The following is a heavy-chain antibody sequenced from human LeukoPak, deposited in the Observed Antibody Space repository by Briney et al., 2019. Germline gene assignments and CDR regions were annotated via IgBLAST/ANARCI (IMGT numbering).Heavy chain of an antibody. CDR1: GFTFSDYF. Sequence: GGSLRLSCVASGFTFSDYFMNWIRQAPGKGPEWLSFINSDGNNIYYRDSVKGRFTISRDNAKKTLYLEMSNLRVDDTAIYYCATSRVFDFWGQGTLVAVSS. V-gene: IGHV3-11*04. J-gene: IGHJ4*02. CDR3: ATSRVFDF. CDR2: INSDGNNI.